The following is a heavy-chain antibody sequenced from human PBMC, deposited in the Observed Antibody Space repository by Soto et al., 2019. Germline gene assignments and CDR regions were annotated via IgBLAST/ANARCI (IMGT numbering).Heavy chain of an antibody. J-gene: IGHJ6*02. Sequence: GASVKVSCKASGYTFTSYYMHWVRQAPGQGLEWMGIINPSGGSTSYAQKFKGRVTISATGSTSTVYMELTSLRSEDTAVYYCARNGTYRRSLSQYSGMDVWGQGTTVTVSS. V-gene: IGHV1-46*01. CDR1: GYTFTSYY. CDR3: ARNGTYRRSLSQYSGMDV. CDR2: INPSGGST. D-gene: IGHD1-1*01.